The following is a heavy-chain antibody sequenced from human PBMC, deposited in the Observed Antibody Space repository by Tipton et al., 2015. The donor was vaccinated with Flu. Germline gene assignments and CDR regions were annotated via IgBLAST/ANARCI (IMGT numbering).Heavy chain of an antibody. V-gene: IGHV3-21*01. CDR2: ISSSSSYI. D-gene: IGHD3-3*01. Sequence: SLRLSCAAPGFTFSSYAMSWVRQAPGKGLEWVSSISSSSSYIYYADSVKGRFTISRDNAKNSLYLQMNSLRAEDTAVYYCARAPEAYYDFRSGYYLDYWGQGTLVTVSS. CDR1: GFTFSSYA. J-gene: IGHJ4*02. CDR3: ARAPEAYYDFRSGYYLDY.